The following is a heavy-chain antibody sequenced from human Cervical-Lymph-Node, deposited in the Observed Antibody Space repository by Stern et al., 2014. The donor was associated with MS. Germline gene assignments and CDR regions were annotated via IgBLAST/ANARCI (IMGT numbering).Heavy chain of an antibody. CDR3: ARDNGGWSVDS. V-gene: IGHV1-46*01. CDR2: INPGGGRT. Sequence: VQLLQSGAEVKKPGASVKVSCKAFGYTFTSNKMHWVRQAPGQGLEWMGIINPGGGRTRYAQRLKGRVTRTRDTSTSTVYMELTSLRSEDTAVYSCARDNGGWSVDSWGQGTLVIVSS. J-gene: IGHJ4*02. CDR1: GYTFTSNK. D-gene: IGHD6-19*01.